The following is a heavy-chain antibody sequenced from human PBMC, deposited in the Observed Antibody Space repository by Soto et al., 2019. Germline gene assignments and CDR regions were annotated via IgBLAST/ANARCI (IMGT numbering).Heavy chain of an antibody. Sequence: LRLSCAASGFTFSSYAMSWVRQAPGKGLEWVSAISGSGGSTYYADSVKGRFTISRDNSKNTLYLQMNSLRAEDTAVYYCAKDQGQWLAYDYWGQGTLVTVSS. CDR2: ISGSGGST. CDR1: GFTFSSYA. CDR3: AKDQGQWLAYDY. D-gene: IGHD6-19*01. J-gene: IGHJ4*02. V-gene: IGHV3-23*01.